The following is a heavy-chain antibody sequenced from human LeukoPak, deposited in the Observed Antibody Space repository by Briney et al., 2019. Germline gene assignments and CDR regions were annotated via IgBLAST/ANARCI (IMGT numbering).Heavy chain of an antibody. J-gene: IGHJ4*02. D-gene: IGHD3-22*01. Sequence: TGGSLRLSCAASGFTFSSYWMHWVRQSPGKGLVWVSRINSDGSSTSYADSVKGRVTISRDNAKNTLYLQMNSLRAEDTAVYYCARDGDSSGYYVNFDYRGQGTLVTVSS. CDR2: INSDGSST. CDR3: ARDGDSSGYYVNFDY. V-gene: IGHV3-74*01. CDR1: GFTFSSYW.